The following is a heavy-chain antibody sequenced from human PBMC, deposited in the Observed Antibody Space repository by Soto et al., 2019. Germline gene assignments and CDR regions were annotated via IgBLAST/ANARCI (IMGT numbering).Heavy chain of an antibody. CDR3: AKVLPVEWLLSKYFDY. J-gene: IGHJ4*02. CDR2: ISGSGGST. CDR1: GFTFSSYA. D-gene: IGHD3-3*01. V-gene: IGHV3-23*01. Sequence: GSLRLSCAASGFTFSSYAMGWVRQAPGKGLEWVSAISGSGGSTYYADSVKGRFTISRDNSKNTLYLQMNSLRAEDTAVYYCAKVLPVEWLLSKYFDYWGQGTMVTVSS.